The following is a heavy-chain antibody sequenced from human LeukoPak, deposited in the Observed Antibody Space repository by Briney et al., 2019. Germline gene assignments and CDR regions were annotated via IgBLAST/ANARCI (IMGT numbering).Heavy chain of an antibody. Sequence: GGSLRLSCAASGFTISTYAMTWVRQAPGKGLEWVSSISANGGSTFCADSVKGRFAISRGPSKNTLYLQMDSLRVDDTAVYYCAKGPSDRAIDYWGQGTLVTVSS. CDR1: GFTISTYA. CDR2: ISANGGST. V-gene: IGHV3-23*01. CDR3: AKGPSDRAIDY. D-gene: IGHD1-26*01. J-gene: IGHJ4*02.